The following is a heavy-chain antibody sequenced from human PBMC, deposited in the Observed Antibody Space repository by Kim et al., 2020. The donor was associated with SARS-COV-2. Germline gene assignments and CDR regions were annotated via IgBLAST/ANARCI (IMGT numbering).Heavy chain of an antibody. CDR1: GGSFSGYY. J-gene: IGHJ5*02. Sequence: SETLSLTCAVYGGSFSGYYWSWIRQPPGKGLEWIGEINHSGSTNYNPSLKSRVTISVDTSKNQFSLKLSSVTAADTAVYYCARAVGVRGVILRKPGWFDPWGPVTLVTVSS. CDR2: INHSGST. CDR3: ARAVGVRGVILRKPGWFDP. V-gene: IGHV4-34*01. D-gene: IGHD3-10*01.